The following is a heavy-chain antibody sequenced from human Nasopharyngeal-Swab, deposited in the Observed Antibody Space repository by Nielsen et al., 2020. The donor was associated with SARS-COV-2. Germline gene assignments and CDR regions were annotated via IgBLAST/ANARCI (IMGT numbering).Heavy chain of an antibody. CDR3: ARWGRGLVLRFLEWLGTYGMDV. Sequence: ASVKVSCKASGYTFTNYAMHWVRQAPGQRLEWMGWINAGNGNTKYSQKFQGRVTITRDTSASTAYMELSSLRSEDTAVYYCARWGRGLVLRFLEWLGTYGMDVWGQGTTVTVSS. D-gene: IGHD3-3*01. V-gene: IGHV1-3*01. CDR2: INAGNGNT. J-gene: IGHJ6*02. CDR1: GYTFTNYA.